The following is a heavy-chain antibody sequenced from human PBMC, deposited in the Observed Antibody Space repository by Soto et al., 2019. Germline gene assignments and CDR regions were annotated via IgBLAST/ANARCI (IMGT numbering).Heavy chain of an antibody. J-gene: IGHJ6*02. V-gene: IGHV3-23*01. CDR2: VTANGGST. Sequence: EVQLLESGGGFVQPGGSLRLSCAATGFTFSVYAMTWVRQAPGKGLEWVSAVTANGGSTYSADSVKGRFTISRDNTNNTVFLQMNSLRAEDTAVYYCSSLGVGDWAEYNYDYGMDVWGHVATVTVSS. CDR3: SSLGVGDWAEYNYDYGMDV. D-gene: IGHD2-21*02. CDR1: GFTFSVYA.